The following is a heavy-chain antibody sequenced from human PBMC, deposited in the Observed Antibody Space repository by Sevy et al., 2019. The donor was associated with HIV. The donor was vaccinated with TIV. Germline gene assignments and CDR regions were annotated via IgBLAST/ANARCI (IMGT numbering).Heavy chain of an antibody. V-gene: IGHV3-21*01. Sequence: GGSLRLSCAASGFTFSYYDMNWVRQAPGKGLEWVSSISSAGSYIKYGDSVKGRFTISRDNAKNSQYLQMNSLRAEDTAVYFCARNLDYYDTSAFYSWGQGTPVTVSS. D-gene: IGHD3-22*01. J-gene: IGHJ5*01. CDR2: ISSAGSYI. CDR1: GFTFSYYD. CDR3: ARNLDYYDTSAFYS.